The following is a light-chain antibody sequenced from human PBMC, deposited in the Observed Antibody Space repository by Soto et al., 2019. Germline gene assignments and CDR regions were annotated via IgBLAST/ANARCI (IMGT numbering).Light chain of an antibody. J-gene: IGKJ1*01. V-gene: IGKV1-5*03. CDR3: QHYNSYSEA. CDR1: QSISSW. CDR2: KAS. Sequence: DIQMTQSPSTLSASVGDRVTITCRASQSISSWLAWYQQKPGQAPKVLIYKASALKSGVPSRFSGSGSGTEFTLTISSLQPDDFATYYCQHYNSYSEAFGQGTKVDIK.